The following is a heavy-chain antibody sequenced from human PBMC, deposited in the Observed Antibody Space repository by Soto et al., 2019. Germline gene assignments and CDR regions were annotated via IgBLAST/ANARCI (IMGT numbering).Heavy chain of an antibody. Sequence: VASVKVSCKASGGSFSNFGISWVRQAPGQGLEWMGGIVPVFGRPNYAQRVRGRLTITADESTSTGYMELISLRSDDTAVYYCAGEGSGYNFWGQGTQVTVSS. CDR3: AGEGSGYNF. CDR1: GGSFSNFG. J-gene: IGHJ4*02. D-gene: IGHD5-12*01. CDR2: IVPVFGRP. V-gene: IGHV1-69*13.